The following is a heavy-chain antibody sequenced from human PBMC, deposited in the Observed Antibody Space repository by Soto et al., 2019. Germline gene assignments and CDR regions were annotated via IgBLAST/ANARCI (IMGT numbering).Heavy chain of an antibody. CDR1: GLTFSTYG. CDR3: VKFRGRAYPYYYMDV. V-gene: IGHV3-23*01. Sequence: DVQLLESGGGLVQWGGSLRLPGVTSGLTFSTYGRTWVRQPPGKGLEWVSYGGSGGSRYYAESVKGRFTISRDNSKNTLSLEMNSLRAEDTATYYCVKFRGRAYPYYYMDVWGKGTTVTVSS. CDR2: GGSGGSR. D-gene: IGHD3-10*01. J-gene: IGHJ6*03.